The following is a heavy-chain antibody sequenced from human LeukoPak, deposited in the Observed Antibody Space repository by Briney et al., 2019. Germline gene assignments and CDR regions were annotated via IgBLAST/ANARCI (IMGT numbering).Heavy chain of an antibody. CDR2: INAGNGNT. V-gene: IGHV1-3*01. Sequence: ASVKVSCKASGYTFTSYAMRWVRQAPGQRLEWMGWINAGNGNTKYSQKFQGRVTITRDTSASTAYMELSSLRSEDTAVYYCARGGRTTSSSSVSGYYYYGMDVWGQGTTVTVSS. D-gene: IGHD6-6*01. J-gene: IGHJ6*02. CDR1: GYTFTSYA. CDR3: ARGGRTTSSSSVSGYYYYGMDV.